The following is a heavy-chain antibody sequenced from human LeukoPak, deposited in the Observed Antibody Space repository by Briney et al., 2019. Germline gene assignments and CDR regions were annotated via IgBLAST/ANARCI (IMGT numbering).Heavy chain of an antibody. CDR2: INSDGSST. V-gene: IGHV3-74*01. CDR3: ASLPNYFMDV. Sequence: GGSLRLSCAASGFTFSSNWMHWVRQAPGKGLVWVSCINSDGSSTRYADSVKGRFTISRDNAKNTLYLQMNSLRAEDTAVYYCASLPNYFMDVWGKGTTVTISS. CDR1: GFTFSSNW. J-gene: IGHJ6*03.